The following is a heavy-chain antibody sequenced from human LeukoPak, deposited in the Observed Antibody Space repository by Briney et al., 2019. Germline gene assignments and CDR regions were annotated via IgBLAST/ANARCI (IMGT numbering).Heavy chain of an antibody. CDR2: IIPIFGTA. Sequence: SVKVSCKASGGTFSSYAISWVRQAPGQGLEWMGRIIPIFGTANYAQKFQGRVTITTDDSTSTAYMELSSLRSEDTAVYYCAITDCGGDCYPDYWGQGTLVIVSS. CDR3: AITDCGGDCYPDY. D-gene: IGHD2-21*02. V-gene: IGHV1-69*05. J-gene: IGHJ4*02. CDR1: GGTFSSYA.